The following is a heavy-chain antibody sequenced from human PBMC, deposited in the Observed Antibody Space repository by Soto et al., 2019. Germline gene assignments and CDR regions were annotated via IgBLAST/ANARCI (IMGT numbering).Heavy chain of an antibody. CDR1: GYTFTGYY. J-gene: IGHJ5*02. Sequence: GASVKVSCKAPGYTFTGYYMHWVRQAPGQGLEWMGWINPNSGGTNYAQKFQGRVTMTRDTSISTAYMELSRLRSDDTAVYYCARDLYSSSSGYWFDPWGQGTLVTVSS. CDR2: INPNSGGT. D-gene: IGHD6-6*01. V-gene: IGHV1-2*02. CDR3: ARDLYSSSSGYWFDP.